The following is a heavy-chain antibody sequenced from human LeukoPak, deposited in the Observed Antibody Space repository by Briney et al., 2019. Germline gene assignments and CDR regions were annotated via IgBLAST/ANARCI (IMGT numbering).Heavy chain of an antibody. D-gene: IGHD3-16*01. CDR3: AGDTPPGGEYYFEY. CDR1: GFSFSTYG. CDR2: IWHDGSKE. V-gene: IGHV3-33*01. J-gene: IGHJ4*02. Sequence: GGSLRLSCAASGFSFSTYGMHWVRQAPDTGLEWVALIWHDGSKEYYADFVKGRFTISRDNSKNTLYLEMNSLRADDTAVYYCAGDTPPGGEYYFEYWGQGALVTVSS.